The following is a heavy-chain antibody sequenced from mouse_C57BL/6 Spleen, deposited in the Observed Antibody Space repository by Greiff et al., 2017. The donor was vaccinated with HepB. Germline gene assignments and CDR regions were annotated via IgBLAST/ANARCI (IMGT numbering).Heavy chain of an antibody. CDR3: ARRDYYGSRNWYFDV. CDR1: GYTFTSYG. CDR2: IYPRSGNT. V-gene: IGHV1-81*01. Sequence: VQGVESGAELARPGASVKLSCKASGYTFTSYGISWVKQRTGQGLEWIGEIYPRSGNTYYNEKFKGKATLTADKSSSTAYMELRSLTSEDSAVYFCARRDYYGSRNWYFDVWGTGTTVTVSS. D-gene: IGHD1-1*01. J-gene: IGHJ1*03.